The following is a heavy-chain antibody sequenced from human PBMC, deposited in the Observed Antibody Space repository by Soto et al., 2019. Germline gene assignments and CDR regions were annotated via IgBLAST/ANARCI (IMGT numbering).Heavy chain of an antibody. J-gene: IGHJ4*02. Sequence: QVHLVQSGAEVKKPGASVKVSCKSSGYHFASHGFTWVRQAPGQGVQWMGWNSGYNANTHYAQNFQGRVSMTTNTSTSTAYMELRRLPSDDSAVYFCARHAAIIGGSDTDYWGQGPLVTVSS. V-gene: IGHV1-18*01. CDR2: NSGYNANT. CDR1: GYHFASHG. CDR3: ARHAAIIGGSDTDY. D-gene: IGHD1-26*01.